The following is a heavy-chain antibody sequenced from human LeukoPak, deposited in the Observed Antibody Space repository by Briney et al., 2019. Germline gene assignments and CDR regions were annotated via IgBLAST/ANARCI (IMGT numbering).Heavy chain of an antibody. J-gene: IGHJ4*02. D-gene: IGHD4-17*01. CDR2: ISASGGRT. CDR1: AFTFSKYA. V-gene: IGHV3-23*01. CDR3: AKEHADYGDYGNFDY. Sequence: GGSLRLSCAASAFTFSKYAMSWVRQAPGKGLEWVSAISASGGRTHHADSVKGRFTISRDNSKNALYLQMNSLRAEDAAVYYCAKEHADYGDYGNFDYWGQGTLVTVSS.